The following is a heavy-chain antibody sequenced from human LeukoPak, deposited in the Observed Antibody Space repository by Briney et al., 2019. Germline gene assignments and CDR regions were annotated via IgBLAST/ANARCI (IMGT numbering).Heavy chain of an antibody. CDR2: IKPSGGTT. D-gene: IGHD3-10*01. V-gene: IGHV1-46*01. Sequence: ASVKVSCKASGYSFTTYYIHWVRQAPGQGLEWTGLIKPSGGTTIYAQNFQGRVTMTRDTSTSTVYMELSSLRSEDTAVYYCAREYSGTAPDYWGQGTLVTVSS. J-gene: IGHJ4*02. CDR1: GYSFTTYY. CDR3: AREYSGTAPDY.